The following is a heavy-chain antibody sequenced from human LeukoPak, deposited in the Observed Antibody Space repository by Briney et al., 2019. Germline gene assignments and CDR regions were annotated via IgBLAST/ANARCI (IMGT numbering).Heavy chain of an antibody. Sequence: PGGSLRLSCATSGFTFNDHYVDWVRQAPGKGLQWVGRTRNKAKSYTTDYSASGKGRFTLSRDDSKNSVFLQMNSLRTEDTAVYYCARSRDRGGSRRIVDLDYWGQGTLVTVSS. D-gene: IGHD2-15*01. CDR1: GFTFNDHY. V-gene: IGHV3-72*01. CDR2: TRNKAKSYTT. J-gene: IGHJ4*02. CDR3: ARSRDRGGSRRIVDLDY.